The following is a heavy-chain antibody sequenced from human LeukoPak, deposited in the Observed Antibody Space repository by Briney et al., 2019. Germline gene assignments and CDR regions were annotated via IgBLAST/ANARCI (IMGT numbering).Heavy chain of an antibody. CDR2: INPNSGGT. V-gene: IGHV1-2*02. CDR1: GYTFTDYY. D-gene: IGHD3-3*01. J-gene: IGHJ4*02. Sequence: GASVKVSRKASGYTFTDYYMHWVRQAPGQGLEWMGWINPNSGGTNYAQNFQGRVTMTRDTSISTAYMELSRLRSDDTAVYYCASGSYDFWSGYDWGQGTLVTVSS. CDR3: ASGSYDFWSGYD.